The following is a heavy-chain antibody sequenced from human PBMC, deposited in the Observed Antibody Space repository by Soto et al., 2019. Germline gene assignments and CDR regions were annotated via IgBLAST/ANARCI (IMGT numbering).Heavy chain of an antibody. J-gene: IGHJ6*02. CDR1: GGTFDNFM. V-gene: IGHV1-69*01. CDR3: ARNGTYSSSLSQYSGMDV. CDR2: IVPMLGTP. Sequence: QVQLVQSGAEVKEPGSSVRVSCKASGGTFDNFMMNWVRQTPGQGLEWMGGIVPMLGTPTYAEKFKGRVTLSATGSTSTMYTEVTSLRAENTAIYYCARNGTYSSSLSQYSGMDVWGQGPTVTVS. D-gene: IGHD1-26*01.